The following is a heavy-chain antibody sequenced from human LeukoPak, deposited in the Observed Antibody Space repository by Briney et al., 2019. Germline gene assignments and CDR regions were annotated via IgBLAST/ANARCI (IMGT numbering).Heavy chain of an antibody. CDR3: ARDPPIGGADVFDI. Sequence: ASVKVSCKAAGYNFPAYFMHWVRQAPGQGLEWMGRINPNGGDTNYAQKFQGRVTMTRDTSISTAYMELSRLTSDDTAVYYCARDPPIGGADVFDIWGQGTMVTVSS. D-gene: IGHD3-10*01. CDR1: GYNFPAYF. CDR2: INPNGGDT. V-gene: IGHV1-2*06. J-gene: IGHJ3*02.